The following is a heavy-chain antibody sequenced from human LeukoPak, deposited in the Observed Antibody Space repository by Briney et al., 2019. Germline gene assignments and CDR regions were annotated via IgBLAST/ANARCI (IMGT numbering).Heavy chain of an antibody. V-gene: IGHV1-8*01. CDR3: ARGYMSGWPIRYYYGMDV. Sequence: ASVKVSCKASGYTFTSYDINWVRQATGQGLEWMGWMNPNSGNTGYAQKFQGRVTMTRNTSISTAYMELSSLRSEDTAVYYCARGYMSGWPIRYYYGMDVWGQGNTVTVSS. CDR2: MNPNSGNT. CDR1: GYTFTSYD. D-gene: IGHD6-19*01. J-gene: IGHJ6*02.